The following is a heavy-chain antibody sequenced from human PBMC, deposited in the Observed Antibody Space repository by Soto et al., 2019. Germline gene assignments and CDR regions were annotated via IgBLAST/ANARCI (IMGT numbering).Heavy chain of an antibody. D-gene: IGHD3-10*01. CDR3: ARALITMVRGVTSDYFDY. CDR2: IIPIFGTA. V-gene: IGHV1-69*13. Sequence: ASVKVSCKASGGTFSSYAISWVRQAPGQGLEWMGGIIPIFGTANYAQKFQGRVTITADESTSTAYMELSSLRSEDTAVYYCARALITMVRGVTSDYFDYWGQGTLVTVSS. CDR1: GGTFSSYA. J-gene: IGHJ4*02.